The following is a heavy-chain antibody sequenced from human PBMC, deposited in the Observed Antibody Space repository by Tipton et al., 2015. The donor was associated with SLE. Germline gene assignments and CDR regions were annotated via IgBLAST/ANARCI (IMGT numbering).Heavy chain of an antibody. D-gene: IGHD5-24*01. J-gene: IGHJ4*02. CDR3: AREEAREGYFDY. V-gene: IGHV3-30-3*01. Sequence: SLRLSCAASGFTFSSYAMHWVRQAPGKGLEWVAVISYDGSNKYYADSVKGRFTISRDNSKNTLYLQMNSLRAEDTAVYYCAREEAREGYFDYWGQGTLVTVSS. CDR1: GFTFSSYA. CDR2: ISYDGSNK.